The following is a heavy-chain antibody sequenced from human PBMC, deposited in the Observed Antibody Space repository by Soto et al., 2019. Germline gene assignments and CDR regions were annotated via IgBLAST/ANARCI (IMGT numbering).Heavy chain of an antibody. CDR1: GFTFSSYW. Sequence: GGSLRLSCAASGFTFSSYWMSWVRQAPGKGLEWVANIKQDGSEKYYVDSVKGRFTISRDNAKNSLYLQMNSLRAEDTAVYYCARVELTGDDAFDIWGQGTMVTVSS. CDR3: ARVELTGDDAFDI. J-gene: IGHJ3*02. D-gene: IGHD7-27*01. CDR2: IKQDGSEK. V-gene: IGHV3-7*03.